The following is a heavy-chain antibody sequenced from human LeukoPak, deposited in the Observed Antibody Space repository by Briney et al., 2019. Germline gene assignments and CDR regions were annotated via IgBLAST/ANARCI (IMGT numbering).Heavy chain of an antibody. V-gene: IGHV4-4*07. CDR1: GVSISSYY. CDR3: ASVSSGSAFDI. Sequence: SETLSLTCIVSGVSISSYYWSWIRQPAGKGLEWIGRIYTSGSTNYNPSLKSRVTMSVDTSKSHFPLKLSSVTAADTAVYFCASVSSGSAFDIWGQGTMVTVSS. J-gene: IGHJ3*02. D-gene: IGHD3-22*01. CDR2: IYTSGST.